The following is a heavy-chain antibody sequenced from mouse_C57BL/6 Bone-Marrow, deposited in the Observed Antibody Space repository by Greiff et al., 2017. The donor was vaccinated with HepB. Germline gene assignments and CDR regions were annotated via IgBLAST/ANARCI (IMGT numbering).Heavy chain of an antibody. V-gene: IGHV1-59*01. D-gene: IGHD2-5*01. CDR2: IDPSDSYT. J-gene: IGHJ3*01. CDR1: GYTFTSYW. CDR3: ARPPYYSNLGWFAY. Sequence: QVQLQQPGAELVRPGTSVKLSCKASGYTFTSYWMHWVKQRPGQGLEWIGVIDPSDSYTNYNQKFKGKATLTVDTSSSTAYMQLSSLTTEDSAVYYCARPPYYSNLGWFAYWGQGTLVTVSA.